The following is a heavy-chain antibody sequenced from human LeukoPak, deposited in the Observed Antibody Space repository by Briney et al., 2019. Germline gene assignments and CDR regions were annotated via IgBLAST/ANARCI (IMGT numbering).Heavy chain of an antibody. V-gene: IGHV1-24*01. J-gene: IGHJ6*02. CDR3: ATVGGYPNYYYYGMDV. Sequence: ASVKVSCKVSGYTLTELSMHWVRRAPGKGLEWMGGFDPEDGETIYAQKFQGRVTMTEDTSTDTAYMELSSLRSEDTAVYYCATVGGYPNYYYYGMDVWGQGTTVTVSS. D-gene: IGHD1-26*01. CDR1: GYTLTELS. CDR2: FDPEDGET.